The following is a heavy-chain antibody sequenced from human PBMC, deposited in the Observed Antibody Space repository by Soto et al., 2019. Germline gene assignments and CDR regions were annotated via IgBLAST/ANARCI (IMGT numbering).Heavy chain of an antibody. CDR2: ISAYNGNT. V-gene: IGHV1-18*04. J-gene: IGHJ6*02. CDR1: GYTFTGYY. D-gene: IGHD2-15*01. CDR3: ARGSCGGSCYPYYYYYGMDV. Sequence: GASVKVSCKASGYTFTGYYMHWVRQAPGQGLEWMGWISAYNGNTNYAQKLQGRVTMTTDTSTSTAYMELRSLRSDDTAVYYCARGSCGGSCYPYYYYYGMDVWGQGTTVTVSS.